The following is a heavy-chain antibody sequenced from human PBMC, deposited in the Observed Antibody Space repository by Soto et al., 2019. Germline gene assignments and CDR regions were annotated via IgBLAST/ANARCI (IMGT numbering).Heavy chain of an antibody. CDR3: ARANYYGSPGDVDY. CDR1: GFTFSSYS. CDR2: ISSSSSTI. D-gene: IGHD3-10*01. V-gene: IGHV3-48*01. J-gene: IGHJ4*02. Sequence: EVQLVESGGGLVQPGGSLRLSCAASGFTFSSYSMNWVRQAPGKELEWVSYISSSSSTIYYADSVKGRFTISRDNAKNSLYLQMNSLRAEDTAVYYCARANYYGSPGDVDYWGQGTLVSVSS.